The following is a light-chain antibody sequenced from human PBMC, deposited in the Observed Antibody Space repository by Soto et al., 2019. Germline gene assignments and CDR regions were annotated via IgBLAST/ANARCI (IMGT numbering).Light chain of an antibody. V-gene: IGKV1-39*01. CDR2: SAS. Sequence: DIQMTQSPSSLSASVGDRVTITCRANQSIRSYLNWFQQKPRNAPKLLIYSASNLQSGVPSRFSGSRSRTDFTLTISSLLPEDFATYYCQQSYSTPLTFGGGTKVEIK. J-gene: IGKJ4*01. CDR1: QSIRSY. CDR3: QQSYSTPLT.